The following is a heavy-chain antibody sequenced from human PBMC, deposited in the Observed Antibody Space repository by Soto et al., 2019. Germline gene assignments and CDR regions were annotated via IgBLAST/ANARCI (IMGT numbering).Heavy chain of an antibody. CDR3: AKEVSRLLRDCDKKYDP. CDR2: IYYSGST. V-gene: IGHV4-61*01. CDR1: GGSVNSGHYY. J-gene: IGHJ5*01. D-gene: IGHD2-21*01. Sequence: SETLSLTCTVSGGSVNSGHYYWNWIRQSPGKGLEWIGYIYYSGSTNYNSSLKSRLSISIDTSRNQFSLKLTSVTAADTAAYYGAKEVSRLLRDCDKKYDPWGKGILVTAST.